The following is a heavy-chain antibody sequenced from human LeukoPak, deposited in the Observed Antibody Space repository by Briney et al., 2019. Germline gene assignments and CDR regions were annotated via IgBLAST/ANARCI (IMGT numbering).Heavy chain of an antibody. Sequence: GGSLRLSCVASGFTFSDHFMDWARQAPGKALEWVGRIRNSLYRNTTEYAASVKARFTISRDDSKNSVYLQMSSLKIEDTAVYYCAKGPYCSGGSCYGEGYDYWGQGTLVTVSS. CDR3: AKGPYCSGGSCYGEGYDY. CDR1: GFTFSDHF. D-gene: IGHD2-15*01. J-gene: IGHJ4*02. CDR2: IRNSLYRNTT. V-gene: IGHV3-72*01.